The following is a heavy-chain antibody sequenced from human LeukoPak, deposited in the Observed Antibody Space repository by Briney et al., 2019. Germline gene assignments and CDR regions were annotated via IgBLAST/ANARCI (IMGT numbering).Heavy chain of an antibody. CDR3: ARHPSSSTLDF. CDR1: GGSISSRSYY. V-gene: IGHV4-39*01. Sequence: KASETLSLTCTVSGGSISSRSYYWGWIRQPPGKGLEWIGSVYYSGSTYYNPSLKSRVTMSIDTSKNQFSLKLSSVTAAGTAVYYCARHPSSSTLDFWGQGTLVTVSS. J-gene: IGHJ4*02. D-gene: IGHD6-6*01. CDR2: VYYSGST.